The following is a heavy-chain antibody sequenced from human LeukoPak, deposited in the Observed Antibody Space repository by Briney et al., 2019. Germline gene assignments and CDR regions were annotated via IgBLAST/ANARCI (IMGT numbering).Heavy chain of an antibody. V-gene: IGHV3-30*01. CDR3: ARGPRVLWFGELVMDV. CDR1: GFSFRSYS. D-gene: IGHD3-10*01. J-gene: IGHJ6*04. Sequence: GGSLRLSCAASGFSFRSYSMHWVRQAPGKGLEWVAVISFDGNKRYYADSMKGRFTISRDNSENTLFLQMNSLRDDVSAVYFCARGPRVLWFGELVMDVWGKGTTVIVSS. CDR2: ISFDGNKR.